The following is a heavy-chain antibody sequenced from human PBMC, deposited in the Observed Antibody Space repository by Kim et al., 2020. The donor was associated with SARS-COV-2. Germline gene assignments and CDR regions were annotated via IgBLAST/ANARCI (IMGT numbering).Heavy chain of an antibody. Sequence: GGSLRLSCAASRFIFSDYAMTWVRQAPGKGLEWVASINGRGIKTYYADSVQGRFTISRDNSRNTLYLQMSSLRAEDTALYYCAKGDSYYVFCLLSWGQGSLVPVSS. J-gene: IGHJ5*02. V-gene: IGHV3-23*01. CDR1: RFIFSDYA. CDR3: AKGDSYYVFCLLS. D-gene: IGHD3-3*01. CDR2: INGRGIKT.